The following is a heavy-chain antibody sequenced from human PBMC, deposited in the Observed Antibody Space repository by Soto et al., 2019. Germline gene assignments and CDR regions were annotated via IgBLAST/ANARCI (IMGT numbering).Heavy chain of an antibody. CDR2: INAANDNT. D-gene: IGHD5-18*01. J-gene: IGHJ4*02. CDR1: GYTFTTYA. V-gene: IGHV1-3*01. CDR3: ASDRRFSSGYFDY. Sequence: QVQLVQSGAEVKKPGASVKVSCKASGYTFTTYAIHWVRQAPGQRLEWMGWINAANDNTKYSQKFQGRVTFTRDTSASTAYMELSSLRSEDTAVYYFASDRRFSSGYFDYWGQGTLVTVSS.